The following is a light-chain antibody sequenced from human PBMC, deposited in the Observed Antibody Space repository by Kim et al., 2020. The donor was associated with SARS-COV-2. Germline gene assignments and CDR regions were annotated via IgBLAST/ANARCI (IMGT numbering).Light chain of an antibody. Sequence: SYELTQPPSVSVSPGQTASITCSGDKLGDKYACWYQQKPGQSPVLVIYQDSKRPSRIPERFSGSTSGKTATLTISGTQAMDEADYYCQAWDSSTVGHWVF. CDR2: QDS. CDR1: KLGDKY. J-gene: IGLJ3*02. CDR3: QAWDSSTVGHWV. V-gene: IGLV3-1*01.